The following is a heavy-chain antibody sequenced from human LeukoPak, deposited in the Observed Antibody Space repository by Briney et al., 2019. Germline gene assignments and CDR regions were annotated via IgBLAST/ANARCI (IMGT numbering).Heavy chain of an antibody. CDR3: AREVVGFGEFGGDY. CDR1: GFTVSSNY. V-gene: IGHV3-53*01. CDR2: IYSGGST. D-gene: IGHD3-10*01. Sequence: GGSLRLSCAASGFTVSSNYMSWVRQAPGKGLEWVSVIYSGGSTYYADSVKGRFTISRDNAKNSLYLQMNSLRAEDTAVYYCAREVVGFGEFGGDYWGQGTLVTVSS. J-gene: IGHJ4*02.